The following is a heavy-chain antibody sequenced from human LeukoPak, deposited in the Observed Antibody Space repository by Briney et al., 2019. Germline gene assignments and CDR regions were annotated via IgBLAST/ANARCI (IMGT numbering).Heavy chain of an antibody. V-gene: IGHV4-38-2*01. Sequence: SETLSLTCAVSGYSISSGYYWGWIRQPPGKGLEWIGEINHSGSTNYNPSLKSRVTISVDTSKNQFSLKLSSVTAADTAVYYCASGYAFSPLDYWGQGTLVTVSS. J-gene: IGHJ4*02. CDR2: INHSGST. CDR1: GYSISSGYY. CDR3: ASGYAFSPLDY. D-gene: IGHD2-8*01.